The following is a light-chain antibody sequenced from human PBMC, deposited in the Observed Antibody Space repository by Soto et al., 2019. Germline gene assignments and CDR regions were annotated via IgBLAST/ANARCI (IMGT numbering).Light chain of an antibody. CDR1: SGSIASNY. Sequence: NFMLTQPHSVSESPGKTVTISCTRSSGSIASNYVQWYQQRPGSAPTTVIYEDNQRPSGAPDRFSGSIDSSSNSASLTISRLKTEDEADYYCQSYDSSNVVFGGGTKLTVL. CDR2: EDN. J-gene: IGLJ2*01. CDR3: QSYDSSNVV. V-gene: IGLV6-57*04.